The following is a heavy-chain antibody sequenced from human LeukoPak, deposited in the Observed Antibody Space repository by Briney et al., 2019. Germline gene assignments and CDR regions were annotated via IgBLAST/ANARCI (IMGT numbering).Heavy chain of an antibody. J-gene: IGHJ3*02. CDR1: GGTFSSYA. D-gene: IGHD5-24*01. V-gene: IGHV1-69*04. Sequence: ASVKVSCKASGGTFSSYAISWVRQAPGQGLEWMGRIIPILGIANYAQKFQGRVTITADKSTSTAYMELSSLRSEDTAVYCCATPGTATIRDAFDIWGQGTMVTVSS. CDR3: ATPGTATIRDAFDI. CDR2: IIPILGIA.